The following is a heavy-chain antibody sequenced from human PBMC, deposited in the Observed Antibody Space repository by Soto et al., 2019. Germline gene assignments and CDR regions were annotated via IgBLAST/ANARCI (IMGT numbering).Heavy chain of an antibody. J-gene: IGHJ6*02. Sequence: PGGSLRLSCAASGFTFSSYSMNWVRQAPGKGLEWVSYISSSSSTIYYADSVKGRFTISRDNAKNSLYLQMNSLRDEDTAVYYCARDMGQQLSKGGDYYYGMDVWGQGTTVTVSS. CDR1: GFTFSSYS. CDR3: ARDMGQQLSKGGDYYYGMDV. D-gene: IGHD6-13*01. CDR2: ISSSSSTI. V-gene: IGHV3-48*02.